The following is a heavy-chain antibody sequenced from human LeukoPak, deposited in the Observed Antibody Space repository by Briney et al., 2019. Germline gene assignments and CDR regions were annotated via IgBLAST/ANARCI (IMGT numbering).Heavy chain of an antibody. D-gene: IGHD3-10*01. V-gene: IGHV1-18*01. CDR2: ISEYNDNT. CDR3: ARVEFGGLDP. CDR1: GYTFTSDG. Sequence: GASAKVSCRASGYTFTSDGISWVRQAPGQGLEWMGWISEYNDNTKSAQNLQGRVTMTTGTSTSTAYMELRSLRSDDTAVYYCARVEFGGLDPWGQGTQVTVSS. J-gene: IGHJ5*02.